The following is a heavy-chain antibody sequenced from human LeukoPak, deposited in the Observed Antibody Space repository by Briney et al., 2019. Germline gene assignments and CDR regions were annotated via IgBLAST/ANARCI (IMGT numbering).Heavy chain of an antibody. D-gene: IGHD3-10*01. CDR3: ARGDGSGRYCIEY. CDR1: GYTFTDYF. V-gene: IGHV1-2*02. J-gene: IGHJ4*02. Sequence: ASVKVSCKASGYTFTDYFRHWVRQAPGQGLEWMGWINPNSGGTNYAQRFQGRVTMTRDTSISTVYMELSRLTSDDTAVYYCARGDGSGRYCIEYWGQGTLVGVAS. CDR2: INPNSGGT.